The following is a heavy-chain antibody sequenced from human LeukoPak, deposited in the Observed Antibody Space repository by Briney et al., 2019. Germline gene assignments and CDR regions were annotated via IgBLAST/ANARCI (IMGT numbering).Heavy chain of an antibody. CDR3: ARGWNYYGSGSYLYCFDY. Sequence: SVKVSCKASGGTFSSYAISWVRQAPGQGLEWMGGIIPIFGTANYAQKFQGRVTITADESTSTAYMELSSLRSEDTAVYYCARGWNYYGSGSYLYCFDYWGQGTLVTVSS. V-gene: IGHV1-69*13. J-gene: IGHJ4*02. CDR1: GGTFSSYA. CDR2: IIPIFGTA. D-gene: IGHD3-10*01.